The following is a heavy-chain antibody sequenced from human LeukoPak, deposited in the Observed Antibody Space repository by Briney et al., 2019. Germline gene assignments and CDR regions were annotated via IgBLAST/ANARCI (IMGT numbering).Heavy chain of an antibody. V-gene: IGHV1-2*02. J-gene: IGHJ5*02. D-gene: IGHD3-10*01. CDR3: ARVYPLGSGSYYSRGSLVRYNWFNP. CDR1: GYTFTGYY. CDR2: INPNSGGT. Sequence: GASVKVSCKASGYTFTGYYMHWVRQAPGQGLEWMGWINPNSGGTNYAQKFQGRVTMTRDTSISTAYMELSRLRSDDTAVYYCARVYPLGSGSYYSRGSLVRYNWFNPWGQGALVTVSS.